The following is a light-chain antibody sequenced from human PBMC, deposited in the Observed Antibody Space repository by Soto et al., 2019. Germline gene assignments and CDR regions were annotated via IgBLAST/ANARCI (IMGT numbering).Light chain of an antibody. Sequence: QSALTQPASVSGSPGQSITISCTGTSSDVGGYNYVSWYPQHPGKAPKLMIYDVSNRPSGVSNRFSGSKSGNTASLTISGLQAEDEADYYCSSYTSSILFGGGTKLTVL. V-gene: IGLV2-14*01. J-gene: IGLJ2*01. CDR3: SSYTSSIL. CDR1: SSDVGGYNY. CDR2: DVS.